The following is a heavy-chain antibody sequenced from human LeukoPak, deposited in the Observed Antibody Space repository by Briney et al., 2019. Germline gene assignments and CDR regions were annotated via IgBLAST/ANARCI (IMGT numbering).Heavy chain of an antibody. D-gene: IGHD5-18*01. CDR1: GYTFTGYY. V-gene: IGHV1-2*02. Sequence: GASVKVSCKASGYTFTGYYMHWVRQAPGQGLEWMGWINPNSGGTNYAQKFQGRVTMTRDTSISTAYMELSRLRSDDTAVYYCARALGSGRYSYGSGYYYYMDVWGKGTTVTVSS. J-gene: IGHJ6*03. CDR2: INPNSGGT. CDR3: ARALGSGRYSYGSGYYYYMDV.